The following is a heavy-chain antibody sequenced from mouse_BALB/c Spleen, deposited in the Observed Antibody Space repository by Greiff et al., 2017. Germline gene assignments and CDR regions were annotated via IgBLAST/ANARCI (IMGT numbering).Heavy chain of an antibody. CDR1: GYAFTNYL. D-gene: IGHD2-5*01. V-gene: IGHV1-54*01. CDR2: INPGSGGT. Sequence: QVHVKQSGAELVRPGTSVKVSCKASGYAFTNYLIEWVKQRPGQGLEWIGVINPGSGGTNYNEKFKGKATLTADKSSSTAYMQLSSLTSDDSAVYFCARESNYGAMDYWGQGTSVTVSS. CDR3: ARESNYGAMDY. J-gene: IGHJ4*01.